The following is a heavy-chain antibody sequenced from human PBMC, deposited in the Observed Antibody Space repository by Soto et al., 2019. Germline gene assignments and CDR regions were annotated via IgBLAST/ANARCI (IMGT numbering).Heavy chain of an antibody. CDR1: NGSVSSGTYS. CDR2: IYYSGTT. CDR3: ARGHYYNGMDF. D-gene: IGHD1-26*01. J-gene: IGHJ4*02. V-gene: IGHV4-30-2*01. Sequence: KASETLSLTCTVSNGSVSSGTYSWSWVRQPPGKGLEWIGYIYYSGTTYYTPSLKSRLTMSMDRANDHFSLNLTSVTAADTAVYFCARGHYYNGMDFWGQGILVTVSS.